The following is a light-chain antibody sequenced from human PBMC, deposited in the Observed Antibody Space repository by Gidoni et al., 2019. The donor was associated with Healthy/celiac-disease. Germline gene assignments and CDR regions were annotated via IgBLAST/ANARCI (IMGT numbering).Light chain of an antibody. CDR1: SPNIGAGYD. Sequence: QSVLTQPPSVSGAPGQRVTISCTGSSPNIGAGYDVHWYPQLPGTAPKLLIYGNSNRPSGVPDRFSGSKSGTSASLAITGLQAEDEADYYCQSYDSSLSGRGVFGGGTKLTVL. CDR3: QSYDSSLSGRGV. J-gene: IGLJ3*02. V-gene: IGLV1-40*01. CDR2: GNS.